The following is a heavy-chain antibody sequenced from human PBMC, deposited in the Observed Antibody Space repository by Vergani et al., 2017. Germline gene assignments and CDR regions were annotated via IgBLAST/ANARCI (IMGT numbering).Heavy chain of an antibody. Sequence: EVQLVESGGGLIQPGGSLRLSCAASGFTVSSNYMSWVRQAPGKGLEWVSVIYSGGSTYYADSVKGRFTISRDNSKNTLYLQMNSLRAEDTAVYYCARDIRYCSGGSCHAHVDYWGQGTLVTVSS. CDR3: ARDIRYCSGGSCHAHVDY. CDR2: IYSGGST. D-gene: IGHD2-15*01. V-gene: IGHV3-53*01. CDR1: GFTVSSNY. J-gene: IGHJ4*02.